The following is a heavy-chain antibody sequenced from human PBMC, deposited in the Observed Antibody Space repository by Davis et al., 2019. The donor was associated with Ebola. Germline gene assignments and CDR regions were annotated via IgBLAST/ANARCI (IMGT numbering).Heavy chain of an antibody. V-gene: IGHV5-51*01. Sequence: KVSCKGSGYNFTNYWIAWVRQMPGKGLEWMASIYPGDSDIKYSQSVEGQVTISADKSITIAYLQWSSLKASDTAIYYCARGEAGSSGGFDYWGQGSLLTVSS. CDR2: IYPGDSDI. J-gene: IGHJ4*02. CDR3: ARGEAGSSGGFDY. D-gene: IGHD6-6*01. CDR1: GYNFTNYW.